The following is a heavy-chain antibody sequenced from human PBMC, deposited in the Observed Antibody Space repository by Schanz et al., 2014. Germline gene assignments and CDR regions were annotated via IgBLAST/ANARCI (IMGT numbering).Heavy chain of an antibody. D-gene: IGHD1-26*01. J-gene: IGHJ4*02. Sequence: VQLVESGGGVVQPGRSLRLSCASSGFSFTTYAMSWVRQAPGKGLEWVSSISSGGGSTYYADSMKGRFTVSRDNAENALYLQMNSLRAEDTGLYFCARGGSGSHYRLDYWGQGTLVTVSS. CDR3: ARGGSGSHYRLDY. V-gene: IGHV3-23*04. CDR2: ISSGGGST. CDR1: GFSFTTYA.